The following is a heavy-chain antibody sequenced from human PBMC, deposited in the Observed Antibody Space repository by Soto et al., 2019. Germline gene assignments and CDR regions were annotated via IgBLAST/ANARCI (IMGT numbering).Heavy chain of an antibody. CDR2: ISAYNGNT. J-gene: IGHJ3*02. Sequence: VASVKVSCKASGYSFTSYGISWVRQAPGQGLEWMGWISAYNGNTNYAQKLQGRVTMTTDTSTSTAYMELGSLRSDDTAVYYCARDHVDTAMENAFDIWGQGTMVTVSS. V-gene: IGHV1-18*01. CDR1: GYSFTSYG. D-gene: IGHD5-18*01. CDR3: ARDHVDTAMENAFDI.